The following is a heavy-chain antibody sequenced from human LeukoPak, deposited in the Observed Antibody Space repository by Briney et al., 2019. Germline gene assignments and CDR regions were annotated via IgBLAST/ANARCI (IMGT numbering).Heavy chain of an antibody. CDR3: ATGTVRSAWKY. CDR2: IHPRGGST. V-gene: IGHV1-46*01. Sequence: ASVKVSCKASGYTFTNYYMHWVRQAPGQGLEWMGMIHPRGGSTNYAREFQDRVTMTRDTSTSTVYMDLSRLRSEDTAVYYCATGTVRSAWKYWGQGTLVTVSS. J-gene: IGHJ4*02. D-gene: IGHD1-1*01. CDR1: GYTFTNYY.